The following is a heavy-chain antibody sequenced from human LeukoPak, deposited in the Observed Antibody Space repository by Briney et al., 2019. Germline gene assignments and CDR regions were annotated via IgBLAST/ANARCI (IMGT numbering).Heavy chain of an antibody. D-gene: IGHD1-26*01. Sequence: SSETLSLTCTVSGGSISRGGYYWGCIRQSPGKGLEWIGSISYSGSTYYNPSLKSRVTVSVDTSKNQFSLKVTSVTAADTAVYYCARWVGNRNWFDPWGQGTLVTVSS. J-gene: IGHJ5*02. CDR2: ISYSGST. CDR1: GGSISRGGYY. CDR3: ARWVGNRNWFDP. V-gene: IGHV4-39*07.